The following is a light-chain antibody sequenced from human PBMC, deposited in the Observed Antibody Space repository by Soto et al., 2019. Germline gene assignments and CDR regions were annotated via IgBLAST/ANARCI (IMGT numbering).Light chain of an antibody. CDR1: QTVSSN. J-gene: IGKJ3*01. V-gene: IGKV3-15*01. CDR3: QQYNDLPPFT. CDR2: GAS. Sequence: EIVMTQSPATLSVSPGERATLSCRASQTVSSNLAWYQQKPGQAPRLLIHGASTRAAGIPARFSGSGSGTEFTLTISSLQSEDFAVYYCQQYNDLPPFTVGPRTRVDIK.